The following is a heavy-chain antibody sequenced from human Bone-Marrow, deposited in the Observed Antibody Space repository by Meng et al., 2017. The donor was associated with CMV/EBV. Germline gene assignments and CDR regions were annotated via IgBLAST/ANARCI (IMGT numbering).Heavy chain of an antibody. J-gene: IGHJ6*02. V-gene: IGHV1-8*03. CDR3: ARDPGGSSSMLYYYYGMDV. Sequence: ASVKVSCKASGYTFTSYDINWVRQATGQGLEWMGWMNPNSGNTGYAQKFQGRVTITRNTSISTAYMELSSLRSEDTAVYYCARDPGGSSSMLYYYYGMDVWGQGTTVTVSS. CDR1: GYTFTSYD. CDR2: MNPNSGNT. D-gene: IGHD6-6*01.